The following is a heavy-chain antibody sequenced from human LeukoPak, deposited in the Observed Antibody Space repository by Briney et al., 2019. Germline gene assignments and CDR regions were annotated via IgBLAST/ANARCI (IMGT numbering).Heavy chain of an antibody. J-gene: IGHJ6*02. CDR3: ARDRTANYYYGMAV. D-gene: IGHD5-18*01. V-gene: IGHV3-30*04. Sequence: GGSLRLSCAASGFTFSDYALRWVRQAPGKGLEWVAVISYDGSNKYYADSVKGRFTISRDNSKNTLYLQMNSLRAEDTAVYYCARDRTANYYYGMAVWGQGTTVTVSS. CDR2: ISYDGSNK. CDR1: GFTFSDYA.